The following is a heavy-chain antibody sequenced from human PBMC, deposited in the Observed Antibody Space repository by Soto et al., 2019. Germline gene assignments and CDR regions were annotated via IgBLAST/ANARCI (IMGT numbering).Heavy chain of an antibody. Sequence: PGGSLRLSCAASGFTFSNAWMSWVRQAPGKGLEWVGRIKSKTDGGTTDYAAPVKGRFTISRDDSKNTLYLQMNSLKTEDTAVYYCTTTYYYDSSGYYLLDYWGQGTLVTVSS. CDR1: GFTFSNAW. D-gene: IGHD3-22*01. CDR3: TTTYYYDSSGYYLLDY. V-gene: IGHV3-15*01. J-gene: IGHJ4*02. CDR2: IKSKTDGGTT.